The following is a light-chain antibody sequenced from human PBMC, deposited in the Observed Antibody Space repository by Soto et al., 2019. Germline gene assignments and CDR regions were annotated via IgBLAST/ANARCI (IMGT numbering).Light chain of an antibody. CDR1: SSDVGGYNY. Sequence: QSALTQPRSVSGSPGQSVTISCTGTSSDVGGYNYVSWYQQHPGKAPKLMIYDVNKRPSGVPDRFSGSKSDNTASLTISGLQAEDEADYYCCSYAGSYTLVFGGRTKVTVL. V-gene: IGLV2-11*01. CDR2: DVN. CDR3: CSYAGSYTLV. J-gene: IGLJ2*01.